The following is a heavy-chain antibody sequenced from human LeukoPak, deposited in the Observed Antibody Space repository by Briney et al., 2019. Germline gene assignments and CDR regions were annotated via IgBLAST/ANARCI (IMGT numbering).Heavy chain of an antibody. Sequence: GSSLRLFCGASGFTFSSYGMHWVRQAPGKGLEWVAVIWYDGSNKYYADSVKGRFTISRDNSKNTLYLQMNSLRAEDTAVYYCAKKNLNGGVDPWGQGTLVTVSS. CDR1: GFTFSSYG. D-gene: IGHD1-1*01. CDR2: IWYDGSNK. CDR3: AKKNLNGGVDP. V-gene: IGHV3-33*06. J-gene: IGHJ5*02.